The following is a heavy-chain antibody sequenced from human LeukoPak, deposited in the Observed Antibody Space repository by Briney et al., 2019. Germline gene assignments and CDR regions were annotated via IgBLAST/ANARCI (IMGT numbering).Heavy chain of an antibody. CDR3: AKDIPPGSSSSNDY. V-gene: IGHV3-7*03. Sequence: GGSLRLSCAASGFTFSSYWMSWVRQAPGKGLEWVANIKQDGSEKYYVDSVKGRFTISRDNSKNTLYLQMNSLRAEDTAVYYCAKDIPPGSSSSNDYWGQGTLVTVSS. D-gene: IGHD6-6*01. J-gene: IGHJ4*02. CDR1: GFTFSSYW. CDR2: IKQDGSEK.